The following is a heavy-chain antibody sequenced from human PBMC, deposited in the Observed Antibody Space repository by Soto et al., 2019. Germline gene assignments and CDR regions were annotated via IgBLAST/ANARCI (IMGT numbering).Heavy chain of an antibody. CDR1: GVSIGSDD. V-gene: IGHV4-59*01. CDR3: ARMFDNYVNGNWFDP. Sequence: PGESLTLSCAVSGVSIGSDDLSWIRQAPGKGLEWLGNIDYIGNTNYNPYLKSRVTMSIDTSKNRFSLKLASVTTADMAVYYCARMFDNYVNGNWFDPWGQGTLVTVSS. D-gene: IGHD3-10*02. J-gene: IGHJ5*02. CDR2: IDYIGNT.